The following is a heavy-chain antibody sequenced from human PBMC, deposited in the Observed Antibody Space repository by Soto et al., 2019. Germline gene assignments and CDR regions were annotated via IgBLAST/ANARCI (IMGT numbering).Heavy chain of an antibody. CDR3: ARVGVPGIAAVGIGY. J-gene: IGHJ4*02. Sequence: GGSLRLSCAASGFTFSSYAMHWVRQAPGKGLEWVAVISYDGSNKYYADSVKGRFTISRDNSKNTLYLQMNSLRAEDTAVYYCARVGVPGIAAVGIGYWGQGTLVTVSS. D-gene: IGHD6-13*01. V-gene: IGHV3-30-3*01. CDR1: GFTFSSYA. CDR2: ISYDGSNK.